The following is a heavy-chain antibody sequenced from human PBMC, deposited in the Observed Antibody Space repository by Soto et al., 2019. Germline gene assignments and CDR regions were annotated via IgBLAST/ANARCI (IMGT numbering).Heavy chain of an antibody. D-gene: IGHD1-20*01. Sequence: QVQLQESGPGLVKPSETLSLTCTVSGGSVSSGSYYWSWIRQPPGKGLEWIGYIYYSGSTNYNPSLSSRVTISVDTSQNQFSLTPSSVPAADTAVYYCPRIPGTTGAFAPASWGQGTLVTVSS. CDR3: PRIPGTTGAFAPAS. J-gene: IGHJ5*02. V-gene: IGHV4-61*01. CDR2: IYYSGST. CDR1: GGSVSSGSYY.